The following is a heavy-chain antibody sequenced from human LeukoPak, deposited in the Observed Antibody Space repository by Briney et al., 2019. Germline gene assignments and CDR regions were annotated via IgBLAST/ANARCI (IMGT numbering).Heavy chain of an antibody. CDR3: TTIQYYDFWSGYYKWVDY. CDR1: GFTFSDHY. CDR2: TRNKANSYTT. Sequence: GGSLRLSCAASGFTFSDHYMDWVRQAPGKGLEWVGRTRNKANSYTTEYAASVKGKFTISRDDSKDSLYLQMNSLKTEDTAVYYCTTIQYYDFWSGYYKWVDYWGQGTLVTVSS. V-gene: IGHV3-72*01. D-gene: IGHD3-3*01. J-gene: IGHJ4*02.